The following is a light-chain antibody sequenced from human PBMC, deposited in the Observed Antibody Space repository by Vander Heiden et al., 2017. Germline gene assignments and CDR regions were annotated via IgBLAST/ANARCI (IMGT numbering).Light chain of an antibody. CDR3: QVWDSSTYV. V-gene: IGLV3-21*02. CDR1: NMGSKS. J-gene: IGLJ1*01. CDR2: DDS. Sequence: SYVLTQPPSVSVDPGQPARLTCGGNNMGSKSVHWYQQKPGQAPVLVGYDDSDRPAGIPERVSGSNSGNTATRTSSRVEAGDEADYYCQVWDSSTYVFGTGTKVTGL.